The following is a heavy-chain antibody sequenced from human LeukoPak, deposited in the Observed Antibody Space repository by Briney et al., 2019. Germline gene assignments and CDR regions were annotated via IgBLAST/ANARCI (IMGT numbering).Heavy chain of an antibody. J-gene: IGHJ6*02. D-gene: IGHD6-25*01. CDR2: ISGSGGST. CDR3: AKDPRGIAAKPYYYYGMDV. CDR1: GFTFSSYA. V-gene: IGHV3-23*01. Sequence: GGSLRLSCAASGFTFSSYAMSWARQAPGKGLEWVSAISGSGGSTYYADSVKGRFTISRDNSKNTLYLQMNSLRAEDTAVYYCAKDPRGIAAKPYYYYGMDVWGQGTTVTVSS.